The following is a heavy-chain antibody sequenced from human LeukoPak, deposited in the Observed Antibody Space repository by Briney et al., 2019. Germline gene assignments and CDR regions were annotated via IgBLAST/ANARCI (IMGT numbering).Heavy chain of an antibody. Sequence: SETLSLTCAVYGGSFSGYYWSWIRQPPGKGLEWIGEINHSGSTNYNPSLKSRVTISVDTSKNQFSLKLSSVTAADTAVYYCARGGQLGGYYYYYGMDVWGQGTTVTVSS. CDR3: ARGGQLGGYYYYYGMDV. J-gene: IGHJ6*02. CDR2: INHSGST. V-gene: IGHV4-34*01. CDR1: GGSFSGYY. D-gene: IGHD3-16*01.